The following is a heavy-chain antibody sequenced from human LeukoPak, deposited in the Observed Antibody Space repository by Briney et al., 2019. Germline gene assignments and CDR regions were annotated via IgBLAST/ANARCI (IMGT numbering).Heavy chain of an antibody. CDR2: ISAYNGNT. Sequence: GASVKVSCKASGYTFTSYGISWVRQAPGQGLEWMGWISAYNGNTNYAQKLQGRVTMTTDTSTSTAYMELRSLRSDDTAVYYCARDWEVYSSSPPGEDWGQGTLVTVSS. CDR1: GYTFTSYG. J-gene: IGHJ4*02. CDR3: ARDWEVYSSSPPGED. D-gene: IGHD6-13*01. V-gene: IGHV1-18*01.